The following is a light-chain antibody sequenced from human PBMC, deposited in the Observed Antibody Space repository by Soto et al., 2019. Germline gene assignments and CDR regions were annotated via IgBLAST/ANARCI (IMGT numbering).Light chain of an antibody. V-gene: IGKV1-5*01. CDR2: DAS. CDR3: QQYNSYSGYT. J-gene: IGKJ2*01. Sequence: DIQMTQSPSTLSASVGDRVTITCRASQSISSWLGWYQQKPGKAPKLLIYDASSLESGVPSRFSGSGSGTEFTLTISSLQPDDFATYYCQQYNSYSGYTFGQGTKLEIK. CDR1: QSISSW.